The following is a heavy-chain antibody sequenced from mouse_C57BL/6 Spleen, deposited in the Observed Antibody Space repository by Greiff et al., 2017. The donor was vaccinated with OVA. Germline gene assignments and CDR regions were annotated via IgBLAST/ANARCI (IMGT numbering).Heavy chain of an antibody. J-gene: IGHJ3*01. Sequence: EVQLQQSGPGLVKPSQSLSLTCSVTGYSITSGYYWNWLRQFPGNKLEWMGYISYDGSNNYNPSLKNRISITRDTSKNQFFLKLNSVTTEDTATYYCAREGFYYYGSSFSWFAYWGQGTLVTVSA. CDR3: AREGFYYYGSSFSWFAY. CDR1: GYSITSGYY. V-gene: IGHV3-6*01. D-gene: IGHD1-1*01. CDR2: ISYDGSN.